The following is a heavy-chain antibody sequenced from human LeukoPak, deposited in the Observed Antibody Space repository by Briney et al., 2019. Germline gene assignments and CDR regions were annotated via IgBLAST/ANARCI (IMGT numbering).Heavy chain of an antibody. CDR3: ARLAYCGGDCYSRLSYFQH. V-gene: IGHV1-2*06. CDR1: GYTFTGYC. D-gene: IGHD2-21*02. J-gene: IGHJ1*01. CDR2: INPNSGGT. Sequence: ASVKVSCKASGYTFTGYCMHWVRQAPGQGLEWMGRINPNSGGTNYAQKFQGRVTMTRDTSISTAYMELSRLRSDDTAVYYCARLAYCGGDCYSRLSYFQHWGQGTLVTVSS.